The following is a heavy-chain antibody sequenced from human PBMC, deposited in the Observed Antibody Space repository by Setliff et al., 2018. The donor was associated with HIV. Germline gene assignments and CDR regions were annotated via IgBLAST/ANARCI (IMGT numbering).Heavy chain of an antibody. CDR1: EFTFANAW. CDR2: IKSEIDGGTT. V-gene: IGHV3-15*01. Sequence: GGSLRLSCVTSEFTFANAWMSWVRQAPEKGPEWDARIKSEIDGGTTAYTTPVKGRFSISRDDYKSIAHLQMNSLTTEDTAVYYCARDHGYCGNAGCYRSFYYYHYYMDVWGTGTTVTVS. D-gene: IGHD2-2*03. CDR3: ARDHGYCGNAGCYRSFYYYHYYMDV. J-gene: IGHJ6*03.